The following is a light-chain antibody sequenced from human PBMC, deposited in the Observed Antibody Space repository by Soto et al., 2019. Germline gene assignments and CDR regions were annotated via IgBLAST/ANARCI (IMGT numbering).Light chain of an antibody. CDR1: SSDVGGYNY. J-gene: IGLJ2*01. V-gene: IGLV2-8*01. CDR2: EVT. CDR3: SSYAGFNNYVV. Sequence: QSVLTQPPSASGSPGQSVTISCTGTSSDVGGYNYVSWYQQYPGKAPKLMIYEVTKRPSGVPDRFSGSKSGNTASLTVSGLQAEDEADYYCSSYAGFNNYVVFGGGTKLTV.